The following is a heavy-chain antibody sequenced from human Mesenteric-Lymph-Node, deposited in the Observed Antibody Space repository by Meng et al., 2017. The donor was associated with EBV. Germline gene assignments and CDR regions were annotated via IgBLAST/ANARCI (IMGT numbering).Heavy chain of an antibody. Sequence: EQCQKGGAGLLKPSKTWSVTGAGEGTCVSGYCLSWIRGPLGMGLEWIGKINHRGGTNYNPSLERWVTMTVGASKSQSSLKLRSVTSADTAVYNCARGGGVFTPLDYWGQGGLVTVSS. CDR1: GTCVSGYC. J-gene: IGHJ4*02. CDR3: ARGGGVFTPLDY. CDR2: INHRGGT. V-gene: IGHV4-34*02. D-gene: IGHD2-15*01.